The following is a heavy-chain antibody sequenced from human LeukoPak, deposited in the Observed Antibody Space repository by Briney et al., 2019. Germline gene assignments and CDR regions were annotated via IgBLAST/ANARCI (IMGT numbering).Heavy chain of an antibody. J-gene: IGHJ6*02. V-gene: IGHV3-9*01. CDR1: GFAFDDYA. CDR2: ISWNSGSI. Sequence: GGSLRLSCAASGFAFDDYAMHWVRQAPGKGLEWVSGISWNSGSIGYADSVKGRFTNSTDNDKNSLYLQMNSLRAEDTALYYCAKDVLTATTFDSGMNVWGQGTTVTVSS. D-gene: IGHD1-20*01. CDR3: AKDVLTATTFDSGMNV.